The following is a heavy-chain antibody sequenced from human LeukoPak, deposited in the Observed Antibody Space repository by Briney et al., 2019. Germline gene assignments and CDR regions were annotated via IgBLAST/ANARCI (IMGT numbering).Heavy chain of an antibody. Sequence: GGSLRLSCAASGFTFDDYAIHWVRQAPGKGLEWVSGISWNSGSIGYADSVKGRFTISRDNAKNSLYLQMNSLGAEDTAVYYCARLRSGSYYRPTYFDYWGQGTLVTVSS. V-gene: IGHV3-9*01. CDR1: GFTFDDYA. D-gene: IGHD1-26*01. CDR2: ISWNSGSI. CDR3: ARLRSGSYYRPTYFDY. J-gene: IGHJ4*02.